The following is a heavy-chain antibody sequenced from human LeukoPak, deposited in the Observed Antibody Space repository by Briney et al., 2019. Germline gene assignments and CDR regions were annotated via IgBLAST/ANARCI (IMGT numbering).Heavy chain of an antibody. D-gene: IGHD1-1*01. V-gene: IGHV4-34*01. Sequence: PSETLSLTCAVYGGSFSGYYWSWIRQTPGKGLEWIGEINHSGSTNYNPSLKSRVTISVDTSKNQFSLKLSSVTAADTAVYYCARGNGYMDVWGKGTTVTISS. CDR1: GGSFSGYY. CDR2: INHSGST. CDR3: ARGNGYMDV. J-gene: IGHJ6*03.